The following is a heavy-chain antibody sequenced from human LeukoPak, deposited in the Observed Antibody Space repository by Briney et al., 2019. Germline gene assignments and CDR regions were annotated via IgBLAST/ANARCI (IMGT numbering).Heavy chain of an antibody. CDR3: ARARVDCSSTSCYVFDY. J-gene: IGHJ4*02. CDR1: GGSFSGYY. V-gene: IGHV4-34*01. Sequence: KPSETLSLTCAVYGGSFSGYYWSWIRQPPGKGLEWIGEINHSGSTNYNPSLKSRVTISVDTSKNQFSLKLSSVTAADTAVYYCARARVDCSSTSCYVFDYWGQGTLVTVSS. D-gene: IGHD2-2*01. CDR2: INHSGST.